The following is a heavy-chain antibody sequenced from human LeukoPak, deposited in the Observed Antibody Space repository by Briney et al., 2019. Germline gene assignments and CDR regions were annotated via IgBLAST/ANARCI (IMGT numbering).Heavy chain of an antibody. J-gene: IGHJ3*02. V-gene: IGHV4-38-2*01. CDR1: GYSISSGYY. D-gene: IGHD3-10*01. Sequence: SETLSLTCAVCGYSISSGYYWGWIRQPPGKGMEWIGSIYHSGSTYYNPSLKSRVTISVDTSKNQFSLKLSSVTAADTAVYYCAGANVLLWFGGAFDIWGQGTMVTVSS. CDR2: IYHSGST. CDR3: AGANVLLWFGGAFDI.